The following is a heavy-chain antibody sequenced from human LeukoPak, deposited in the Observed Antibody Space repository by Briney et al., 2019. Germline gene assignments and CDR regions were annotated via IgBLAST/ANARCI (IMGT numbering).Heavy chain of an antibody. V-gene: IGHV1-18*01. J-gene: IGHJ5*02. CDR3: ARAPGGDSNWFDP. CDR1: GYTFTSYG. D-gene: IGHD2-21*01. CDR2: ISAYNGNT. Sequence: ASVKVSCMASGYTFTSYGISWVRQAPGQGLEWMGWISAYNGNTNYAQKLQGRVTMTTDTSTNTAYMELRSLRSDATAVYYCARAPGGDSNWFDPWGQGTLVTVSS.